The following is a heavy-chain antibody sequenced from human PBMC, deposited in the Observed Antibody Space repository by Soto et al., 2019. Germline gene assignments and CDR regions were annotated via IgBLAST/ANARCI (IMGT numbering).Heavy chain of an antibody. CDR3: AKDGPRGFDY. CDR2: NNCSGGST. V-gene: IGHV3-23*01. Sequence: GGSLRLPRAASGFTLSSYSHSWGRPAPGKGREWVPANNCSGGSTYQPNSREGPVNISRNKSKDLLDLQVNSLRAEDAAVYYCAKDGPRGFDYWGQGTLVTVSS. J-gene: IGHJ4*02. CDR1: GFTLSSYS.